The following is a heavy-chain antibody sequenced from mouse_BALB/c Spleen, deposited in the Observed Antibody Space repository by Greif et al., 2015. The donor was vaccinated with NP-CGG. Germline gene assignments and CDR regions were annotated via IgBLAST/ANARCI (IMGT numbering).Heavy chain of an antibody. D-gene: IGHD1-1*01. CDR2: INPYNDGT. CDR3: ASGFYYYGSSYAMDY. V-gene: IGHV1-14*01. J-gene: IGHJ4*01. CDR1: GYTFTSYV. Sequence: EVQLQQSGPELVKPGASVKMSCKASGYTFTSYVMHWVKQKPGQGLEWIGYINPYNDGTKYNEKFKGKATLTSDKSSSTAYMELSSLTSGDSAVYYCASGFYYYGSSYAMDYWGQGTSVTVSS.